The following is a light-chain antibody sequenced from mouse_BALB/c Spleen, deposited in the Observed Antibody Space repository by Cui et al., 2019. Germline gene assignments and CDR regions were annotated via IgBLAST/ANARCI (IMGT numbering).Light chain of an antibody. Sequence: HIVLTQSLAIMSASLGERVTMTCTASSSVSSSYLHWYQQKPGSSPKLWIYSTSNLASGVPARFSGSGSGTSYSLTISSMEAEDAATYYCHQYHRSPYTFGGGTKLEIK. CDR2: STS. V-gene: IGKV4-74*01. J-gene: IGKJ2*01. CDR1: SSVSSSY. CDR3: HQYHRSPYT.